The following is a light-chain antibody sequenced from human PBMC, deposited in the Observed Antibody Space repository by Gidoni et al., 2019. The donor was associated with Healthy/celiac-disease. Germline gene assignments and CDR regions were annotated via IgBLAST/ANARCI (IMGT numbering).Light chain of an antibody. CDR3: AAWDDSLNGVV. V-gene: IGLV1-44*01. CDR2: SNN. CDR1: SSNIGSNT. J-gene: IGLJ2*01. Sequence: QSVLTQPPSASGTPGQRVTIPRSGSSSNIGSNTVNWYQQLPGTAPKLLIYSNNQRPSGVPDRFSGSKSGTSASLAISGLQSEDEADYYCAAWDDSLNGVVFGGGTKLTVL.